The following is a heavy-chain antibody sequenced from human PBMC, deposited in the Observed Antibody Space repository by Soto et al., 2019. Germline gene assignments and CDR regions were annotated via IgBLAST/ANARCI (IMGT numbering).Heavy chain of an antibody. CDR2: IWYDGSNK. V-gene: IGHV3-33*01. CDR3: ARGARDSDAFDI. CDR1: GFTFSSFG. D-gene: IGHD5-18*01. Sequence: QVQLVESGGGVVQPGRSLRLSCAASGFTFSSFGMHWVRQAPGKGLEWVAVIWYDGSNKYYAVSVKGRFTISRDNSKNTLYLQVNSLRAEDTAVYYCARGARDSDAFDIWGQGTMVTVSS. J-gene: IGHJ3*02.